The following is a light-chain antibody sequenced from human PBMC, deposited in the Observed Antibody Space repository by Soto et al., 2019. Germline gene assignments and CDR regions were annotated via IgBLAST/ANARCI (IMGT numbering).Light chain of an antibody. CDR2: LKSDGSH. J-gene: IGLJ2*01. CDR3: QTWATGIQV. CDR1: SGHSSYT. V-gene: IGLV4-69*01. Sequence: QPVLTQSPSASASLGASVKLTCTLSSGHSSYTIAWHQQQPEKGPRFLMNLKSDGSHMKGDGIPDRFSGSSSGAERYLTISSLQSEDEADYYCQTWATGIQVFGGGTKLTVL.